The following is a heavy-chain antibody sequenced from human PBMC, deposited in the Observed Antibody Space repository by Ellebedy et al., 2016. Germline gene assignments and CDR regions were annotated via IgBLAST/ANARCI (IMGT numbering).Heavy chain of an antibody. D-gene: IGHD2-15*01. Sequence: ASVKVSCKASGGTFSSYAISWVRQAPGQGLEWMGRIIPIFGIANYAQKFQGRVTITADKSTSTAYMELSSLRSEDTAVYYCAREASDIVVVVAAPIGFDPWGQGTLVTVSS. CDR1: GGTFSSYA. CDR2: IIPIFGIA. CDR3: AREASDIVVVVAAPIGFDP. V-gene: IGHV1-69*04. J-gene: IGHJ5*02.